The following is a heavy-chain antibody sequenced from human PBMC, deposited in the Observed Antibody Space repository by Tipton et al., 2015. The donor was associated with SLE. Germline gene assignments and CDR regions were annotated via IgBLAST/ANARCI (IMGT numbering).Heavy chain of an antibody. V-gene: IGHV4-59*12. Sequence: TLSLTCAVSGGSISSYYWSWIRQPPGKGLEWIGNIYYRGTTNYNPSLKSRVTISVDTSKNQFSLNLISVTAADTAVYYCARHFGRSIEFDYWGQGTLVTVSS. J-gene: IGHJ4*02. CDR1: GGSISSYY. D-gene: IGHD3/OR15-3a*01. CDR2: IYYRGTT. CDR3: ARHFGRSIEFDY.